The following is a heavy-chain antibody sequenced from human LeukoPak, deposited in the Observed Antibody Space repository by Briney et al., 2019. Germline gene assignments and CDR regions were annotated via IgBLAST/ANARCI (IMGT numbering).Heavy chain of an antibody. J-gene: IGHJ6*02. CDR1: GGTFSSYA. Sequence: ASVKVSCKASGGTFSSYAISWVRQAPGQGLEWMGRIIPIFGIANYAQKFQGRVTITADKSTSTAYMELSSLRSEDMAVYYCASQYYYYGMDVWGQGTTVTVSS. CDR2: IIPIFGIA. V-gene: IGHV1-69*04. CDR3: ASQYYYYGMDV.